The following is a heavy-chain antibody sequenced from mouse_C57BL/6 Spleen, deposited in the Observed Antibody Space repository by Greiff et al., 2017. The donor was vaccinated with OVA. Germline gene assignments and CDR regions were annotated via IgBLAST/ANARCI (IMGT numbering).Heavy chain of an antibody. CDR1: GYAFSSYW. Sequence: VQLQQSGAELVKPGASVKISCKASGYAFSSYWMNWVKQRPGKGLEWIGQIYPGDGDTNYNGKFKGKATLTADKSSSTAYMQLSSLTSEDSAVYFCAREGNYGNYEGNYFDYWGQGTTLTVSS. D-gene: IGHD2-1*01. J-gene: IGHJ2*01. V-gene: IGHV1-80*01. CDR2: IYPGDGDT. CDR3: AREGNYGNYEGNYFDY.